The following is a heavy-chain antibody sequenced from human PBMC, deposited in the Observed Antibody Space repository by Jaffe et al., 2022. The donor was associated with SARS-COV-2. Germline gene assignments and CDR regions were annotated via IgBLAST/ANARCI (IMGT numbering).Heavy chain of an antibody. CDR2: ISSDGGND. Sequence: QVHLVESGGRVVQPGGSLRLSCVASGFRFGDYGMHWVRQAPGKGPEWVAFISSDGGNDNYGASVKGRFVISRDNFKNTLSLQMDSLRIEDTAIYYCVCLGGDYGDYIDLFDPWGQGTLVTVSS. D-gene: IGHD4-17*01. J-gene: IGHJ5*02. CDR3: VCLGGDYGDYIDLFDP. V-gene: IGHV3-30*03. CDR1: GFRFGDYG.